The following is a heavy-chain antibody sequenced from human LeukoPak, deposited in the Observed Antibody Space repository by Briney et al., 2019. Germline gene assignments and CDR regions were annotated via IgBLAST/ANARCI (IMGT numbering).Heavy chain of an antibody. CDR1: GFTFSTYS. CDR3: AKDRGSMIVVVIDAFDI. V-gene: IGHV3-21*01. J-gene: IGHJ3*02. CDR2: ISPDSNYK. D-gene: IGHD3-22*01. Sequence: GGSLRLSCAASGFTFSTYSMNWLRLAPGKGLKWVSSISPDSNYKYYVDSVKGRFTISRDNAKSSLYLQMNSLRAEDTAVYYCAKDRGSMIVVVIDAFDIWGQGTMVTVSS.